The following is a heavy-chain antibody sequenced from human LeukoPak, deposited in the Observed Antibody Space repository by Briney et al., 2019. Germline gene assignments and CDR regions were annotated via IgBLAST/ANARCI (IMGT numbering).Heavy chain of an antibody. J-gene: IGHJ4*02. D-gene: IGHD1-26*01. Sequence: GGSLRPSCAASGLTFSSYSMNWARQAPGKGLEWVSSISSSSSYIYYADSVKGRFTISRDNANSMLYLQMNSLRAEDSAVYYCAKDFVGPDDYWGQGTLVTVSS. V-gene: IGHV3-21*06. CDR3: AKDFVGPDDY. CDR1: GLTFSSYS. CDR2: ISSSSSYI.